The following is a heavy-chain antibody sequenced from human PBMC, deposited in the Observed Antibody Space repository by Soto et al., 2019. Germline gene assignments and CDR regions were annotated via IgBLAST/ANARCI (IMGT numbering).Heavy chain of an antibody. V-gene: IGHV3-30*18. J-gene: IGHJ6*02. CDR3: AKDLEWGGVGFGELLHYYYGMDV. CDR1: GFTFSSYG. CDR2: ISYDGSNK. D-gene: IGHD3-10*01. Sequence: GGSLRLSCAASGFTFSSYGMHWVRQAPGKGLEWVAVISYDGSNKYYADSVKGRFTISRDNSKNTLYLQMNSLRAEDTAVYYCAKDLEWGGVGFGELLHYYYGMDVWGQGTTVTVSS.